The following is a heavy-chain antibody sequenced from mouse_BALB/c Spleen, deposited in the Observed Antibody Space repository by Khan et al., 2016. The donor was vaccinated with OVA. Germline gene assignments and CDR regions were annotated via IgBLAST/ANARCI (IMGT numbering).Heavy chain of an antibody. CDR1: GYSITSGYG. J-gene: IGHJ3*01. Sequence: EVQLQESGPGLVKPSQSLSLTCTVTGYSITSGYGWNWIRQFPGNKLEWMGYISYSGSTNYNPSLKSRISITRDTSKNQFFLKLNSVTTEDTATYYCARGGRWFDYWGQGTLVTVSA. CDR3: ARGGRWFDY. CDR2: ISYSGST. V-gene: IGHV3-2*02.